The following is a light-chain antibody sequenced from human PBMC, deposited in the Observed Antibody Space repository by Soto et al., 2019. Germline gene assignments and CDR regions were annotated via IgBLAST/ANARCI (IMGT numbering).Light chain of an antibody. CDR2: GNN. J-gene: IGLJ2*01. Sequence: QSVLTQPPSVSGAPGQRVTISCTGSSSNIGAGYDVHWYQQLPGTAPKLVIHGNNNRPSGVPDRFSGSKSGTSASLAITGLQAEDEADYYCQSYDSSLSAYVIFGGGTKLTVL. CDR1: SSNIGAGYD. V-gene: IGLV1-40*01. CDR3: QSYDSSLSAYVI.